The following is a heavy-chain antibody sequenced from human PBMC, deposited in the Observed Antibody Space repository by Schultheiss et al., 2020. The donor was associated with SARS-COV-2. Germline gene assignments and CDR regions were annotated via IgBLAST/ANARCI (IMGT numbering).Heavy chain of an antibody. V-gene: IGHV3-30*01. CDR3: ARDRDDYYMDV. CDR1: GFTFSGYA. CDR2: ISSDGSDK. Sequence: GGSLRLSCAASGFTFSGYAMHWVRQAPGKGLEWVAVISSDGSDKYYADSVRGRFTISRDNSKNTLDLQMNSLRTEDTAIYYCARDRDDYYMDVWGKGTTVTVSS. J-gene: IGHJ6*03.